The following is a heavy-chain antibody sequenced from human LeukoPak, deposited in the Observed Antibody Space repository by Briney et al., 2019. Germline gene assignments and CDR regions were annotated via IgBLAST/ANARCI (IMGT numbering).Heavy chain of an antibody. D-gene: IGHD4-17*01. J-gene: IGHJ4*02. CDR1: GFTFSSYW. CDR2: IKSDGSNT. V-gene: IGHV3-74*01. CDR3: ARAILTPGGATVTRYFDY. Sequence: PGVSLRLSCAASGFTFSSYWMHWVRQAPGKGLVWVSRIKSDGSNTNYADSVKGRFTISRDNAKNTLYLQMNSLRAEDTAVYYCARAILTPGGATVTRYFDYWGQGTLVTVSS.